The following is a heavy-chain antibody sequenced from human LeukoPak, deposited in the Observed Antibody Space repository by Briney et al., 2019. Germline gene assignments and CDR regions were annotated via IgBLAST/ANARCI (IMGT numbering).Heavy chain of an antibody. CDR2: ISDSGSII. D-gene: IGHD7-27*01. CDR3: ARGQLTGDDELFDY. J-gene: IGHJ4*02. V-gene: IGHV3-11*04. Sequence: GGSLRLSCAASGFTFSDYYMSWIRQAPGKGLEWVSYISDSGSIIYYADSVKGRFTISRDNAKNSLYLQMNSLRAEDTAVYYCARGQLTGDDELFDYWGQGTLVTVSP. CDR1: GFTFSDYY.